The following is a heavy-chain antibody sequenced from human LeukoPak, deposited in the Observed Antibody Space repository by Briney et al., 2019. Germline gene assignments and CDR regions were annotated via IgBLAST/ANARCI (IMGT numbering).Heavy chain of an antibody. J-gene: IGHJ4*02. CDR3: ARDPGTAMGRALDY. Sequence: GGSLRLSCAASGFTFSNYWMHWVRQAPGKGLVWVSRINSDESTTTYADSAKGRFTISRDNAKNTLYLQMNSLRAEDPAVYYCARDPGTAMGRALDYWGQGTLVTVSS. V-gene: IGHV3-74*01. D-gene: IGHD5-18*01. CDR2: INSDESTT. CDR1: GFTFSNYW.